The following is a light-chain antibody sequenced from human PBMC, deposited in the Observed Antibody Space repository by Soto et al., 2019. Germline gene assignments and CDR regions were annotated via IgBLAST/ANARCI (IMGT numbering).Light chain of an antibody. V-gene: IGKV3-20*01. Sequence: EIELLQSPGTMSSSPGERSTLSCRASQSVSSHYVAWYQQTPGQAPRLLIYGASSRATGIPDRFSGRGSGTDFTLTISRLETEDFAVYYCQQYVTSPLTFGGGTKVDIK. CDR3: QQYVTSPLT. CDR1: QSVSSHY. CDR2: GAS. J-gene: IGKJ4*01.